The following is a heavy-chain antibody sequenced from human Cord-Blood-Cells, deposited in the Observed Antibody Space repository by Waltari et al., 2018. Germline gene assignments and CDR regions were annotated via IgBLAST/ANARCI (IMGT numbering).Heavy chain of an antibody. J-gene: IGHJ4*02. Sequence: QLQLQESGPGLVKPSETLSITCTVSGGSISSSSYYWGWIRQPPGKGLEWIGSIYYSGSTYYNPSLKSRVTISVDTSKNQLSLKLSSVTAADTAVYYCARHSGIVGATFDYWGQGTLVTVSS. CDR1: GGSISSSSYY. D-gene: IGHD1-26*01. CDR3: ARHSGIVGATFDY. V-gene: IGHV4-39*01. CDR2: IYYSGST.